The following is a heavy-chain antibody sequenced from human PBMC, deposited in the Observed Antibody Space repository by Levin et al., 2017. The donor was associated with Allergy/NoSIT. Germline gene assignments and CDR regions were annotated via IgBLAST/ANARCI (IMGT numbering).Heavy chain of an antibody. CDR2: IYYFGSP. D-gene: IGHD4-17*01. J-gene: IGHJ4*02. CDR3: ERARGEVADYAEYGPPPIKYVFDS. Sequence: SETLSLTCTVSGGSISRGGHYWSWIRQHPGKAPEWIGNIYYFGSPSYNPSLKSRVFISDDTSKNQFSLNLSSVTAADTAVYYGERARGEVADYAEYGPPPIKYVFDSWGPGILVIVSS. V-gene: IGHV4-31*03. CDR1: GGSISRGGHY.